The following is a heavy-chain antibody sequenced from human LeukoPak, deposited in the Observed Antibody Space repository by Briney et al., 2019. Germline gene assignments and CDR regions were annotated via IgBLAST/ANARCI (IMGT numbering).Heavy chain of an antibody. CDR3: TRHPFDSSGYHYYYYYMDV. D-gene: IGHD3-22*01. CDR1: GSTFSGSA. V-gene: IGHV3-73*01. Sequence: GSLRLSCAASGSTFSGSAMHWVRQASGKGLEWVGRNRSKVNSYATAYAASVKGRFTISRDDSENTAYLQMSSLKTEDTAVYYCTRHPFDSSGYHYYYYYMDVWGKGTTVTVSS. CDR2: NRSKVNSYAT. J-gene: IGHJ6*03.